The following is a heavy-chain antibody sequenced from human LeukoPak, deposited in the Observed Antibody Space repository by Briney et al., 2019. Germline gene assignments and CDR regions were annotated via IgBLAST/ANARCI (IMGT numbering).Heavy chain of an antibody. V-gene: IGHV3-7*01. D-gene: IGHD1-26*01. J-gene: IGHJ3*01. CDR3: ARCGSYLDAVDF. CDR2: INQDGSER. CDR1: GFTFSNYW. Sequence: PGGSLRLSCAVSGFTFSNYWMSWVRQAPAKGLEWVAYINQDGSERYYVDSMEGRFTISRDNAEKSLFLQMNNLRVEDTALYYCARCGSYLDAVDFWGQGTLVTVAS.